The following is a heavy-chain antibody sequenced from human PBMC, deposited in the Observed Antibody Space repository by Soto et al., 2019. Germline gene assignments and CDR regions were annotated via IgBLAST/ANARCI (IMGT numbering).Heavy chain of an antibody. J-gene: IGHJ5*02. CDR3: ARTENDILNPWFDP. CDR2: ISYDGSNK. V-gene: IGHV3-30-3*01. D-gene: IGHD1-1*01. Sequence: VGSLRLSCAASGFTFSSYAMHWVRQAPGKGLEWVAVISYDGSNKYYADSVKGRFTISRDNSKNTLYLQMNSLRAEDTAVYYCARTENDILNPWFDPWGQGTLVTVSS. CDR1: GFTFSSYA.